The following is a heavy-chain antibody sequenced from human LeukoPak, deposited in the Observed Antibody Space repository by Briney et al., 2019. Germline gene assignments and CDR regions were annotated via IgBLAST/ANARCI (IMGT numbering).Heavy chain of an antibody. J-gene: IGHJ6*02. CDR1: GFTFSSYS. CDR3: ARGLRGYSFDYYYYGMDV. D-gene: IGHD5-18*01. V-gene: IGHV3-48*02. Sequence: GGSLRLSCAASGFTFSSYSMNWVRQAPGKGLEWVSYIRSSSSTIYYADSVEGRFTISRDNAKNSLYLQMNSLRDEDTAVYYCARGLRGYSFDYYYYGMDVWGQGTTVTVSS. CDR2: IRSSSSTI.